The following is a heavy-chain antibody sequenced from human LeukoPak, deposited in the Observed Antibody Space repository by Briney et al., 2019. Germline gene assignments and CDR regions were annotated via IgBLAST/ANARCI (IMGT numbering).Heavy chain of an antibody. V-gene: IGHV4-38-2*01. CDR1: GYSISSGYY. D-gene: IGHD4-17*01. J-gene: IGHJ3*02. CDR3: ARLHLLSDYGDQNAFDI. Sequence: NSSETLSLXCAVSGYSISSGYYWGWIRQPPGKGLEWIGSIYHSGSTYYNPSLKSRVTISVDTSKNQFSLKLSSVTAADTAVYYCARLHLLSDYGDQNAFDIWGQGTMVTVSS. CDR2: IYHSGST.